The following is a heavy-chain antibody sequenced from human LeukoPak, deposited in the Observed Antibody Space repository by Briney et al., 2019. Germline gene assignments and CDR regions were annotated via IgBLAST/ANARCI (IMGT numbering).Heavy chain of an antibody. J-gene: IGHJ4*02. CDR2: INHSGST. CDR3: ARGSIQLWVTRGYYFDY. Sequence: SETLSLTCAVYGGSFSGYYWSWIRRPPGKGLEWIGEINHSGSTNYNPSLKSRVTISVDTSKNQFSLKLSSVTAADTAVYYCARGSIQLWVTRGYYFDYWGQGTLVTVSS. CDR1: GGSFSGYY. V-gene: IGHV4-34*01. D-gene: IGHD5-18*01.